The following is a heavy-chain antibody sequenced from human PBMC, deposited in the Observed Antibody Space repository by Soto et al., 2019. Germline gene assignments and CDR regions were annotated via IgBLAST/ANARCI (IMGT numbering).Heavy chain of an antibody. Sequence: QVQLVESGGGVVQPGRSLRLSCTASGLTFRSYGMHWVRQAPGKGLGWVAVISYEGENKYYADSVKGRFTISRANSKSRMYMQMTSPRAKATAMYYCAKDRYSSSPGHLDYWGQGTPVTVSS. D-gene: IGHD6-6*01. J-gene: IGHJ4*02. V-gene: IGHV3-30*18. CDR3: AKDRYSSSPGHLDY. CDR1: GLTFRSYG. CDR2: ISYEGENK.